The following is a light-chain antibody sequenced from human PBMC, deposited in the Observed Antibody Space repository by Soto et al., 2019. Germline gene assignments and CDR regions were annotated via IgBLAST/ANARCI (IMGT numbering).Light chain of an antibody. CDR2: GAS. Sequence: EIVLTHSPGTLSLSPWEIATLSCRASQSFSSTYLAWYQQEPVQAPRLLIYGASSRATGIPDRFSGGGSGTDFSLTISRLDPEDFAVYYCEQYNHWPPRTFGPGTKVDI. CDR3: EQYNHWPPRT. J-gene: IGKJ1*01. CDR1: QSFSSTY. V-gene: IGKV3-20*01.